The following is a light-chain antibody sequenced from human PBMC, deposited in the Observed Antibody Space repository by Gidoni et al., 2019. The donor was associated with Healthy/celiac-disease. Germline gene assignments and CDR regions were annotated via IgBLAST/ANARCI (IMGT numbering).Light chain of an antibody. V-gene: IGLV3-1*01. CDR1: KLGDKY. CDR3: QAWDSSTAEEV. CDR2: QDS. J-gene: IGLJ2*01. Sequence: SYELTQPPSVSVSPGQTASITCSGGKLGDKYACLYQQKPGQSPVLVIYQDSKRPSGIPERFSGSNSGNTATLTISGTQAMDEADYYCQAWDSSTAEEVFGGGTKLTVL.